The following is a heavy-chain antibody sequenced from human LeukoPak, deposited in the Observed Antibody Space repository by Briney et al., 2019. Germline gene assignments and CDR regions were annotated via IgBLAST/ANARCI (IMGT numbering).Heavy chain of an antibody. CDR2: IYSGGKT. J-gene: IGHJ3*02. Sequence: PSETLSLTCSVSGGSISSYYWSWIRQPPGKGLEWVSFIYSGGKTHSSDSVKGRFTISRDNSKNTLYLQMSSLRAEDTAVYYCARAGLWDYSDSSGYHNGAFDIWGQGTMVTVSS. D-gene: IGHD3-22*01. CDR3: ARAGLWDYSDSSGYHNGAFDI. CDR1: GGSISSYY. V-gene: IGHV3-53*01.